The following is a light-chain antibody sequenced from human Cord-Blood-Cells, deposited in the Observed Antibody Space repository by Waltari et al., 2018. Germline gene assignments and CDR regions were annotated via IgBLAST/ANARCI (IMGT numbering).Light chain of an antibody. Sequence: QSALTQPASVSGSPGQSITLPCNGTSNDFGSYNLVPGYQKHPGKAPKLMIHDDSKRPSGVSNRFSCSKSGNTASLTISGLQAEDEADYYCCSDACSSTWVFGGGTKLTVL. V-gene: IGLV2-23*01. CDR1: SNDFGSYNL. CDR3: CSDACSSTWV. CDR2: DDS. J-gene: IGLJ3*02.